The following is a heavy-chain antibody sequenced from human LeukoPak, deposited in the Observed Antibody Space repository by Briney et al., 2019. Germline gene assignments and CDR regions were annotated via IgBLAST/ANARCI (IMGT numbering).Heavy chain of an antibody. D-gene: IGHD3-3*01. CDR1: GYTFPSYF. CDR2: INPTGGST. J-gene: IGHJ5*02. CDR3: ARFWFNSFDP. V-gene: IGHV1-46*01. Sequence: ASVKVSCKASGYTFPSYFMHWVRQAPGQGLEWMGIINPTGGSTTYAQKFQGRVTITADESTSTAYMELSSLRSEDTAVYYCARFWFNSFDPWGQGTLVTVSS.